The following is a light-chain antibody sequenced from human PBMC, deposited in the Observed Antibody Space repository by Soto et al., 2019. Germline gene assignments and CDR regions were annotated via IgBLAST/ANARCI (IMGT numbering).Light chain of an antibody. V-gene: IGKV2-30*01. CDR1: QSLVYSDGNAY. Sequence: FVATQSPLSLPVTLGQPASISCRSNQSLVYSDGNAYLNCVHQRPGQSPGSLIYKVANRDSRVPDRFSGSGSGTDFTLKISRVEAEDVGVYYCMQRVEFPLTFGGGTKVDIK. CDR3: MQRVEFPLT. J-gene: IGKJ4*01. CDR2: KVA.